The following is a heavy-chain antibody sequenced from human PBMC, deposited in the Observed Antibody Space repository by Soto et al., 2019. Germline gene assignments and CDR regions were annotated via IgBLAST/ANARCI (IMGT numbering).Heavy chain of an antibody. J-gene: IGHJ6*02. CDR1: GFTFSNYG. CDR2: ISYDGSNK. CDR3: AKAAVAGRYYYSGMDV. Sequence: PGGSLRLSCAASGFTFSNYGMHWVRQAPGKGLEWVAVISYDGSNKYYADSVKGRFTISRDNSKNTLYLQMNSLRAEDTAVFYCAKAAVAGRYYYSGMDVWGQGTTVTV. D-gene: IGHD6-19*01. V-gene: IGHV3-30*18.